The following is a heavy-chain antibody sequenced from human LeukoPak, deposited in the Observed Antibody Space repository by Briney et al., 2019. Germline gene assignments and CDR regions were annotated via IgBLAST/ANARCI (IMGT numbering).Heavy chain of an antibody. Sequence: PSETLSLTCDVNGGSFSGYSWTWIRQGPGMGLEWIGEINRSGRINYSPSLKSRVTISLDTSKNQISLKLSSVTAADTAVYYCAREGLTNAYNPLGHWGQGTLVIVSS. CDR1: GGSFSGYS. CDR3: AREGLTNAYNPLGH. CDR2: INRSGRI. D-gene: IGHD5-24*01. V-gene: IGHV4-34*01. J-gene: IGHJ4*02.